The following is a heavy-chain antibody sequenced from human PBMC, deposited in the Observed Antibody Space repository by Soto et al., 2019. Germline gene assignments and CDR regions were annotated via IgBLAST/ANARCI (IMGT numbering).Heavy chain of an antibody. V-gene: IGHV4-31*03. J-gene: IGHJ2*01. D-gene: IGHD3-3*01. CDR3: ARDDYDFWSGTRGWYFDL. CDR1: GGSISSGGYY. Sequence: SETLSLTCTVSGGSISSGGYYWSWIRQRPGKGLEWIGYIYYSGSTYYNPSLKSRVTISVDTSKNQFSLKLSSVTAADTAVYYCARDDYDFWSGTRGWYFDLWGRGTLVTVSS. CDR2: IYYSGST.